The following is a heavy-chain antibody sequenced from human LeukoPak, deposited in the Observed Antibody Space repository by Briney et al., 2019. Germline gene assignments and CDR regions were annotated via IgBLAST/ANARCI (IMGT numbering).Heavy chain of an antibody. CDR2: IKQDGSEK. D-gene: IGHD6-13*01. V-gene: IGHV3-7*04. CDR3: ARVAAAGTGDRFDP. J-gene: IGHJ5*02. CDR1: GFTFSSYW. Sequence: PGGSLRLSCTASGFTFSSYWMSWVRQAPGKGLEWVANIKQDGSEKYYADSVKGRFTISRDNSKNTLYLQMNSLRAEDTAVYYCARVAAAGTGDRFDPWGQGTLVTVSS.